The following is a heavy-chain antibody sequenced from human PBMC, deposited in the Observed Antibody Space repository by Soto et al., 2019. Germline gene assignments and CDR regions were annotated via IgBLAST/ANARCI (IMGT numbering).Heavy chain of an antibody. D-gene: IGHD2-8*01. CDR2: MNPNSGNT. CDR3: ARWGYCTNGVCSNSYYYYYMDV. J-gene: IGHJ6*03. CDR1: GYTFTSYD. V-gene: IGHV1-8*01. Sequence: GASVKVSCKASGYTFTSYDINWVRQATGQGLEWMGWMNPNSGNTGYAQKFQGRVTMTRNTSISTAYMELSSLRSEDTAVYYCARWGYCTNGVCSNSYYYYYMDVWGKGTTVTVSS.